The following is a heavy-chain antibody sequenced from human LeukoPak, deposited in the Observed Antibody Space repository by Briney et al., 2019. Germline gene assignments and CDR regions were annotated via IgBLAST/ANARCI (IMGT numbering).Heavy chain of an antibody. Sequence: SQTLSLTCTVSGGSISSGGYYWSWIRQHPGKGLEWIGYIYYSGSTYYNPSLKSRVTISVDTSKNQFSLKLSSVTAADTAVYYCAKDLKAVLFAYFDYWGQGALVTVSS. CDR1: GGSISSGGYY. CDR3: AKDLKAVLFAYFDY. J-gene: IGHJ4*02. V-gene: IGHV4-31*03. D-gene: IGHD3-16*01. CDR2: IYYSGST.